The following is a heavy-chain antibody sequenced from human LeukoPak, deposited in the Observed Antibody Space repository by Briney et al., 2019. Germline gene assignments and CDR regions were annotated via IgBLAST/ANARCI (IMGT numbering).Heavy chain of an antibody. D-gene: IGHD3-10*01. J-gene: IGHJ4*02. CDR3: ARQVEGWFGELSFDY. CDR2: IYPGDSDT. Sequence: GESLKISCKGSGYSFTSYWIGWVRQMPGKGLEWMGIIYPGDSDTRYSPSFQGQVTISADKSISTAYLQWSSLKASDTAMYYCARQVEGWFGELSFDYWGQGTLVTVSS. V-gene: IGHV5-51*01. CDR1: GYSFTSYW.